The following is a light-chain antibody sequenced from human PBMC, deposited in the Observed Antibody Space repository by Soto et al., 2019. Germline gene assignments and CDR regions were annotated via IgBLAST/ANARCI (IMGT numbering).Light chain of an antibody. CDR1: QSLLHSNAYNY. J-gene: IGKJ2*01. V-gene: IGKV2-28*01. CDR3: MQALQTPYT. Sequence: DIVMTQSPLSLPVTPGEPASISCRSSQSLLHSNAYNYLDWFLQKPGQSPQLLIYLGSNRASGVPDRFSGSGSGTDFTLKISRVEAEDVGVYYCMQALQTPYTFGQGTKLAIK. CDR2: LGS.